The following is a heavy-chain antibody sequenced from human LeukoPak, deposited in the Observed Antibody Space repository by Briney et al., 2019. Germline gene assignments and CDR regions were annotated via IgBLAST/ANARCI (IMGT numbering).Heavy chain of an antibody. Sequence: GGSLRLSCSASGFAFSNYATHWVRQAPGKGLEYVAGINSNGGSTFYADSVKGRFTMSGDNSKDTLYLQMSSLRAEDTAVYYCVKGTSTKYYYYGMDVWGQGTTVTVSS. J-gene: IGHJ6*02. CDR3: VKGTSTKYYYYGMDV. CDR2: INSNGGST. CDR1: GFAFSNYA. D-gene: IGHD2-2*01. V-gene: IGHV3-64D*06.